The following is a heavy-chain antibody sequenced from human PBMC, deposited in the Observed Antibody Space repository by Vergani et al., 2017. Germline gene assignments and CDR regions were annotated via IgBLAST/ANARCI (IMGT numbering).Heavy chain of an antibody. CDR2: ISSSSSYI. CDR1: GFTFSSYS. CDR3: ASGVPGYQLATQYFQH. V-gene: IGHV3-21*01. D-gene: IGHD2-2*01. Sequence: EVQLVESGGGLVKPGGSLRLSCAASGFTFSSYSMNWVRQAPGKGLEWVSSISSSSSYIYYADSVKGRFTISRDNAKNSLYLQMNSLRAEDTAVYYCASGVPGYQLATQYFQHWGQGTLVTVSS. J-gene: IGHJ1*01.